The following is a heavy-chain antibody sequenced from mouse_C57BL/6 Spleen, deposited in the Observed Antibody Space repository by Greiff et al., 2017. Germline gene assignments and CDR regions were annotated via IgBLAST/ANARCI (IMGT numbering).Heavy chain of an antibody. J-gene: IGHJ2*01. CDR2: IYPGDGDT. Sequence: QVQLKQSGPELVKPGASVKISCKASGYAFSSSWMNWVKQRPGKGLEWIGRIYPGDGDTNYNGKFKGKATLTADKSSSTAYMQLSSLTSEDSAVYFCARGYYGSSSLFDYWGQGTTLTVSS. D-gene: IGHD1-1*01. CDR1: GYAFSSSW. V-gene: IGHV1-82*01. CDR3: ARGYYGSSSLFDY.